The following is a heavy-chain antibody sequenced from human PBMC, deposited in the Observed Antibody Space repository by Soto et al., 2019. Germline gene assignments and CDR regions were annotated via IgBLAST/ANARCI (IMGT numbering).Heavy chain of an antibody. J-gene: IGHJ4*02. CDR2: IYYSGST. D-gene: IGHD6-13*01. V-gene: IGHV4-59*01. CDR3: AGKIAAAGRFDY. CDR1: GGSISSYY. Sequence: SETLSLTCTVSGGSISSYYWSWIRQPPGKGLEWIGYIYYSGSTNYNPSLKSRVTISVDTSKNQFSLKLSSVTAADTAVYYCAGKIAAAGRFDYWGQGTLVTVS.